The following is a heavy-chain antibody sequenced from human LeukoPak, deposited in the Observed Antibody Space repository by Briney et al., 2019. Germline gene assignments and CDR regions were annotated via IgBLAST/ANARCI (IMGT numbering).Heavy chain of an antibody. V-gene: IGHV3-21*01. CDR3: ARDIGRVVDY. CDR2: ISSGSSYI. D-gene: IGHD3-16*02. J-gene: IGHJ4*02. Sequence: GGSLRLSFAASGFTFSSYSMNWVRQAPGKGLEWVSAISSGSSYIYYAGAVKGRFTISRDNAKNSLYLQMNSLRADDTAVYYCARDIGRVVDYWGQGTLVTVSS. CDR1: GFTFSSYS.